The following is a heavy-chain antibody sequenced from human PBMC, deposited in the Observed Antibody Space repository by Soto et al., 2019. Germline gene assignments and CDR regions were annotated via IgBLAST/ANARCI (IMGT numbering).Heavy chain of an antibody. D-gene: IGHD4-17*01. V-gene: IGHV4-4*02. CDR2: IYHSGST. CDR1: GGSISSSNW. J-gene: IGHJ6*02. Sequence: SETLSLTCAVSGGSISSSNWWSWVRQPPGKGLEWIGEIYHSGSTNYNPSLKSRVTISVDKSKNQFSLKLSSVTAADTAVYYCARTDYGDYYYYGMDVWGQGTTVTVSS. CDR3: ARTDYGDYYYYGMDV.